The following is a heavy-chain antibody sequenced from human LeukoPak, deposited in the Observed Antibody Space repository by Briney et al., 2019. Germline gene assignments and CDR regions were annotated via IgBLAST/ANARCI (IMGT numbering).Heavy chain of an antibody. J-gene: IGHJ4*02. D-gene: IGHD4-11*01. Sequence: GGSLRLACAASGFTFSYFGMQWVRQAPGKGLEWVAVIWREGTNEYYADSVKGRFYIYRDNSKNTVSVQVDSLRPEDTAVYVCAKDAQRGFDYSNSLQYWGQGALVTVSS. V-gene: IGHV3-33*03. CDR2: IWREGTNE. CDR3: AKDAQRGFDYSNSLQY. CDR1: GFTFSYFG.